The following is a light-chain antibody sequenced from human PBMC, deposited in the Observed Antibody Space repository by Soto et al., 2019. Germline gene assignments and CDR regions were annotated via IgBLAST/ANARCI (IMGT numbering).Light chain of an antibody. J-gene: IGKJ1*01. CDR1: QSVSVN. Sequence: EIVMTQSPGTLSVSPGERSTLSCSCSQSVSVNLAWYQQKPGQAPRLLIYGASSRATGIPDRFSGSGSGTDFTLTISRLEPEDSAVYCCQQYGSSPLWTFGQGTKVDIK. CDR2: GAS. CDR3: QQYGSSPLWT. V-gene: IGKV3-20*01.